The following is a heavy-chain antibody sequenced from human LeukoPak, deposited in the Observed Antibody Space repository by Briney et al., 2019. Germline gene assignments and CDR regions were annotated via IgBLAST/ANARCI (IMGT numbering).Heavy chain of an antibody. Sequence: GGSLRLSCAASGFTFSTYWMHWVRQAPGKGLVWVSRINTDGNTRDYADSVKGRFTISRDNAKNTLYLQMNSLRAEDTAIYYCVRDMGYYDKVWGQGTLVTVSS. D-gene: IGHD3-22*01. CDR3: VRDMGYYDKV. CDR2: INTDGNTR. J-gene: IGHJ4*02. CDR1: GFTFSTYW. V-gene: IGHV3-74*01.